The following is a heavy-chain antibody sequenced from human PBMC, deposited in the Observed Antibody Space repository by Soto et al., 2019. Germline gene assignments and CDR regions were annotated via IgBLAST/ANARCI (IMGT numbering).Heavy chain of an antibody. CDR3: VRDGTKTLRDWFDP. CDR2: IYATGTT. J-gene: IGHJ5*02. D-gene: IGHD1-1*01. Sequence: SETLSLTCTVSGASISGYYWSWIRKSAGKGLEWIGRIYATGTTDYNPSLKSRVMMSVDTSKKQFSLKLRSVTAADTAVCYCVRDGTKTLRDWFDPWGQGISVTVSS. CDR1: GASISGYY. V-gene: IGHV4-4*07.